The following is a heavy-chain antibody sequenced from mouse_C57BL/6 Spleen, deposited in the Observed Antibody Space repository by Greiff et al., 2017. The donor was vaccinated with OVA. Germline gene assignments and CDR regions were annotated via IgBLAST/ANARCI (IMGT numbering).Heavy chain of an antibody. J-gene: IGHJ1*03. D-gene: IGHD2-3*01. V-gene: IGHV1-50*01. CDR3: ARRRWEYWYCEV. CDR2: IDPSDGYT. Sequence: QVQLQQPGADLVKPGASVKLSCKASGYTFTSYWMQWVKQRPGQGLEWIGDIDPSDGYTNYNQKFKGKATFTVDKSSSTAYMQLSRLTSEDSAVSYCARRRWEYWYCEVWGTGATVTVSS. CDR1: GYTFTSYW.